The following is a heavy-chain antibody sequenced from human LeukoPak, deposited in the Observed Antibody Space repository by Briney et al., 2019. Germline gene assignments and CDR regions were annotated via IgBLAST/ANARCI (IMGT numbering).Heavy chain of an antibody. CDR3: ARDPLRYCSSTSCYLNWFDP. D-gene: IGHD2-2*01. CDR2: IYYSGST. CDR1: GGSISSYY. J-gene: IGHJ5*02. V-gene: IGHV4-59*01. Sequence: SETLSLTCTVSGGSISSYYWSWIRQPPGKGLEWIAYIYYSGSTNYNPSLKSRVTISVDTSKNQFSLKLSSVTAADTAVYYCARDPLRYCSSTSCYLNWFDPWGQGTLVTVSS.